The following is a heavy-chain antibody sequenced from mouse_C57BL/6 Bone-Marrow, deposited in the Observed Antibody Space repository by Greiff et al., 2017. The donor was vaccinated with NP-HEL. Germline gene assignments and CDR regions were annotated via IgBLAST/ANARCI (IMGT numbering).Heavy chain of an antibody. V-gene: IGHV1-69*01. Sequence: QVQLQQPGAELVMPGASVKLSCKASGYTFTSYWMHWVKQRPGQGLEWIGEIDPSDSYTNYNQKFKGKSTLTVDKSSSTAYMQLSSLTSEDSAVYYCARGGVWLRRWYFDVWGTGTTVTVSS. CDR2: IDPSDSYT. J-gene: IGHJ1*03. CDR3: ARGGVWLRRWYFDV. CDR1: GYTFTSYW. D-gene: IGHD2-2*01.